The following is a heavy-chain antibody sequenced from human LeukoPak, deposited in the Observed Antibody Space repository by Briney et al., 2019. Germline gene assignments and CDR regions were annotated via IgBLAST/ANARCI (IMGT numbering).Heavy chain of an antibody. CDR1: GGSISSGSYY. CDR2: IYTSGST. Sequence: SQTLSLTCTVSGGSISSGSYYWSWIRQPAGKGLEWIGRIYTSGSTNYNPSLKSRVTISVDTSKNQFSLKLNSVTAADTAVYYCARSVGATSHFDNWGQGTLVTVSS. D-gene: IGHD2-15*01. V-gene: IGHV4-61*02. CDR3: ARSVGATSHFDN. J-gene: IGHJ4*02.